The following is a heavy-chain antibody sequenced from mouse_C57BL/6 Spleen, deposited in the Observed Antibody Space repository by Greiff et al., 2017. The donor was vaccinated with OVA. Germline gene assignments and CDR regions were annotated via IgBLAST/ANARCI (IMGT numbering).Heavy chain of an antibody. Sequence: VQLQQPGTELVKPGASVKLSCKASGYTFTSYWMHWVKQRPGPGLEWIGNINPSNGGTNYSEKFKSKATLTVDKSSSTAYMQLSSLTSEDSAVYYCARGAMVTPAWFAYWGQGTLVTVSA. CDR1: GYTFTSYW. D-gene: IGHD2-2*01. CDR2: INPSNGGT. V-gene: IGHV1-53*01. J-gene: IGHJ3*01. CDR3: ARGAMVTPAWFAY.